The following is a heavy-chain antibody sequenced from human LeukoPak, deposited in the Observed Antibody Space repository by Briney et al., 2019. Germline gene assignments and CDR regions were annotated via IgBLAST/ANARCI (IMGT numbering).Heavy chain of an antibody. CDR1: GGSISSYY. V-gene: IGHV4-59*12. J-gene: IGHJ2*01. D-gene: IGHD4-23*01. Sequence: SSETLSLTCTVSGGSISSYYWSWIRQPPGKGLGWIGYIYYSGSTNYNPSLKSRVTISVDTSKNQSSLNLTSVTAADTAVYYCARETRESRYFDLWGRGTPVTVSS. CDR3: ARETRESRYFDL. CDR2: IYYSGST.